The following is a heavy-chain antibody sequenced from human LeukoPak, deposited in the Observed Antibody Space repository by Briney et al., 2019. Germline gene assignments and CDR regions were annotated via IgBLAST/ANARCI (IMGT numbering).Heavy chain of an antibody. CDR1: GGSISSYY. Sequence: SETLSLTCTVSGGSISSYYWSWIRQPPGKGLEWIGYIYYSGSTNYNPSLKSRVTISVDTSKNQFSLKLSSVTAADTAVYYCARSEAYYDILTGYYRYNWFVPWGQGTLVTVSS. J-gene: IGHJ5*02. CDR3: ARSEAYYDILTGYYRYNWFVP. D-gene: IGHD3-9*01. V-gene: IGHV4-59*08. CDR2: IYYSGST.